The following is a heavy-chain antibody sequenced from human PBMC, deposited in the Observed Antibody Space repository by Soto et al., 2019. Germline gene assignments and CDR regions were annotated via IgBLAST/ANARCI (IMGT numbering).Heavy chain of an antibody. CDR3: ARDSSWYSSSDY. J-gene: IGHJ4*02. CDR2: INAGNGNT. D-gene: IGHD6-13*01. CDR1: GYTFTSYA. V-gene: IGHV1-3*01. Sequence: ASVKVSCKASGYTFTSYAMHWVRQAPGQRLEWMGWINAGNGNTKYSQKFQGRVTITRDTSASTAYMELSSLRSEDTAVYYCARDSSWYSSSDYWGQGTLVTVSS.